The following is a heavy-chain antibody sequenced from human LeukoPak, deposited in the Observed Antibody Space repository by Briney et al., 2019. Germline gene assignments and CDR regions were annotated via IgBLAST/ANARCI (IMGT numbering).Heavy chain of an antibody. J-gene: IGHJ4*02. V-gene: IGHV3-33*06. CDR3: AKDLGRLGVNWHYFDY. CDR1: GFTFSSYG. Sequence: GGSLRLSCAASGFTFSSYGMHWVRQAPGKGLEWVAVIWYDGSNKYYADSVKGRFTISRDNSKNTLYLQMNSLRAEDTAVYYCAKDLGRLGVNWHYFDYWGQGTLVTVSS. D-gene: IGHD1-20*01. CDR2: IWYDGSNK.